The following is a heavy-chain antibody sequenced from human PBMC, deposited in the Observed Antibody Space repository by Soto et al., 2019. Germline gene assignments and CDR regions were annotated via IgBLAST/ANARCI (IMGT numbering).Heavy chain of an antibody. V-gene: IGHV3-21*01. CDR2: ISSSSSYI. J-gene: IGHJ3*01. Sequence: GGSLRLSCAASGFTFSSYSMNWVRQAPGKGLEWVSSISSSSSYIYYADSVKGRFTISRDNAKNSLYLQMNSLRAEDTAVYYCARAPPTRGDYPWGQGTMVTVSS. D-gene: IGHD4-17*01. CDR3: ARAPPTRGDYP. CDR1: GFTFSSYS.